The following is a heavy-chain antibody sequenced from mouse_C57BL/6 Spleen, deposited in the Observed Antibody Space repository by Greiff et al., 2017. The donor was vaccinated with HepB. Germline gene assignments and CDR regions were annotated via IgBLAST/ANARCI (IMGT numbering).Heavy chain of an antibody. J-gene: IGHJ2*01. Sequence: QVQLQQSGPELVKPGASVKISCKASGYAFSSSWMNWVKQRPGKGLEWIGRIYPGDGDTNYNGKFKGKATLTADKSSSTAYMQLSSLTSEDSAVYFCARPLYDDGGYFDYWGQGTTLTVSS. CDR2: IYPGDGDT. CDR3: ARPLYDDGGYFDY. D-gene: IGHD2-4*01. V-gene: IGHV1-82*01. CDR1: GYAFSSSW.